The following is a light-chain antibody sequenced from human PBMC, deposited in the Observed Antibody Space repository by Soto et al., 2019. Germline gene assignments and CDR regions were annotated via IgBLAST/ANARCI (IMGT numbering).Light chain of an antibody. J-gene: IGKJ3*01. Sequence: DIQMTQSPSSLSASVGDRVTITCRASQGISNYLAWYQQRPGTVPKLLIHSASTLQSGVPSRFSDSGSGTDFTLTISSLQPEDVATYYCQKYNSALFTFGPGTKV. CDR1: QGISNY. CDR3: QKYNSALFT. CDR2: SAS. V-gene: IGKV1-27*01.